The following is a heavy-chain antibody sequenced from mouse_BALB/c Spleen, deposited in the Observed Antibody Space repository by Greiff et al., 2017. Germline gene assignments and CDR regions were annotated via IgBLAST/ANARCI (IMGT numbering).Heavy chain of an antibody. CDR3: AREIGGDYYGSRYFDY. CDR1: GYTFTNYW. V-gene: IGHV1-63*02. Sequence: QVQLKQSGAELVRPGTSVKISCKASGYTFTNYWLGWVKQRPGHGLEWIGDIYPGGGYTNYNEKFKGKATLTADTSSSTAYMQLSSLTSEDSAVYFCAREIGGDYYGSRYFDYWGQGTTLTVSS. J-gene: IGHJ2*01. CDR2: IYPGGGYT. D-gene: IGHD1-1*01.